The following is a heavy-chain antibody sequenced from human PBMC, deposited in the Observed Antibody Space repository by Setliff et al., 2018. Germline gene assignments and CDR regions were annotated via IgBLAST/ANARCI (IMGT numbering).Heavy chain of an antibody. J-gene: IGHJ4*02. CDR2: VYSSGIT. CDR1: GGSISSGSYY. CDR3: ARETTAWGYVDTAMVTFIDQ. Sequence: SETLSLTCTVSGGSISSGSYYWNWIRQPAEKGLEWIGYVYSSGITNYNPSLKSRVTMSVDTSKNQFSLKLSSVTAADTAVYYCARETTAWGYVDTAMVTFIDQWGQGTLVTVSS. V-gene: IGHV4-61*10. D-gene: IGHD5-18*01.